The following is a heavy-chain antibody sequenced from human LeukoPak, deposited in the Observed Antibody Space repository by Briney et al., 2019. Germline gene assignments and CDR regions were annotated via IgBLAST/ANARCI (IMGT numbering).Heavy chain of an antibody. V-gene: IGHV1-8*02. J-gene: IGHJ6*03. CDR1: GYTFTSYD. CDR3: ARGRYYYYYMDV. Sequence: ASVKVSCKASGYTFTSYDINWVRQATGQGLEWMGWMNPNSGNTGYAQKFQGRVTMTRNTSISTAYMELSSLRSEDTAVYYCARGRYYYYYMDVGGKGTTVTVSS. CDR2: MNPNSGNT.